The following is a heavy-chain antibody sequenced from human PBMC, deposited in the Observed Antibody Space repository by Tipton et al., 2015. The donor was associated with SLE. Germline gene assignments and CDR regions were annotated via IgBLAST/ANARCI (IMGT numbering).Heavy chain of an antibody. V-gene: IGHV3-23*01. J-gene: IGHJ6*03. Sequence: SGVIFSTLAMSWVRQAPGKGLEWVSVIRGSGGSTYYADSVKGRFTISRANSKNTLYLQMNSLRADDTAVYYCGWGQYYYMDVWGEGTTVTISS. CDR1: GVIFSTLA. CDR2: IRGSGGST. D-gene: IGHD1-26*01. CDR3: GWGQYYYMDV.